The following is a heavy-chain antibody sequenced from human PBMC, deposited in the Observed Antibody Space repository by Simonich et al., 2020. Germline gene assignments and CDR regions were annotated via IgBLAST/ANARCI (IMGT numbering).Heavy chain of an antibody. Sequence: EVQLVESGGGLVQPGGSLRLSCAASGFTFSSYEMNWVRQAPRKGREWVSYISSSGSTIYYADSVKGRFTISRDNAKNSLYLQMNSLRAEDTAVYYCASDGAYDTVVTGAYWGQGTLVTVSS. CDR2: ISSSGSTI. CDR1: GFTFSSYE. D-gene: IGHD3-9*01. J-gene: IGHJ4*02. CDR3: ASDGAYDTVVTGAY. V-gene: IGHV3-48*03.